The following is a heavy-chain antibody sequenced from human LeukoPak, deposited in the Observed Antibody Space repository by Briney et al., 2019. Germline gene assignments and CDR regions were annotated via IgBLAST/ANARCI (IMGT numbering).Heavy chain of an antibody. V-gene: IGHV3-48*03. CDR2: ISSSGSTI. CDR1: GFTFSSYE. D-gene: IGHD3-22*01. CDR3: ARGLGGYYDSSGYYEFDEYFQH. Sequence: GGSLRLSCAASGFTFSSYEMNWVRQAPGKGLEWVSYISSSGSTIYYADSVKGRFTISRDNAKNSLYLQMNSLRAEDTAVYYCARGLGGYYDSSGYYEFDEYFQHWGQGTLVTVSS. J-gene: IGHJ1*01.